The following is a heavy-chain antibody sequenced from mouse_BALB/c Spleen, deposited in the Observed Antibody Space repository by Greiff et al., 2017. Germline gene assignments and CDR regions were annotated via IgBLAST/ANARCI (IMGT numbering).Heavy chain of an antibody. CDR1: GFTFSSYA. Sequence: EVKVVESGGGLVKPGGSLKLSCAASGFTFSSYAMSWVRQTPEKRLEWVASISSGGSTYYPDSVKGRFTISRDNARNILYLQMSSLRSEDTAMYYCARAYGNSLDYWGQGTTLTVSS. CDR3: ARAYGNSLDY. D-gene: IGHD2-1*01. J-gene: IGHJ2*01. V-gene: IGHV5-6-5*01. CDR2: ISSGGST.